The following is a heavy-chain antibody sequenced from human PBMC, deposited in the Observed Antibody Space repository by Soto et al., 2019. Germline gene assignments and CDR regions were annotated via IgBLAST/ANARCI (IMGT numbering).Heavy chain of an antibody. CDR1: GFTFSSYA. J-gene: IGHJ6*02. Sequence: QVQLVESGGGVVQPGRSLRLSCAASGFTFSSYAMHWVRQAPGKGLEWVAVISYDGSNKYYADSVKGRFTISRDNSKNTLYLQMNSLRAEDTAVYYCERDDQYYDILTGYYYYGMDVWGQGTPVTVSS. CDR2: ISYDGSNK. D-gene: IGHD3-9*01. CDR3: ERDDQYYDILTGYYYYGMDV. V-gene: IGHV3-30-3*01.